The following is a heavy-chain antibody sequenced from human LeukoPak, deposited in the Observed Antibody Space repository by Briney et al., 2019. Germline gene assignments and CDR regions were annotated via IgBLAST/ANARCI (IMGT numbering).Heavy chain of an antibody. J-gene: IGHJ5*02. CDR3: ARVPGMTTVTQGWFDP. D-gene: IGHD4-17*01. CDR2: IYHSGST. Sequence: SETLSLTCTVSGGSISSGGYYWSWIRQPPGKGLEWIGYIYHSGSTYYNPSLKSRVTISVDRSKNQFSLKLSSVTAADTAVYYCARVPGMTTVTQGWFDPWGQGTLVTVSS. CDR1: GGSISSGGYY. V-gene: IGHV4-30-2*01.